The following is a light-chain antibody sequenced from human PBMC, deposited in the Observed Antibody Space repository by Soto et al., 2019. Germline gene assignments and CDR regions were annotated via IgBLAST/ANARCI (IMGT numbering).Light chain of an antibody. J-gene: IGKJ4*01. CDR2: DAS. Sequence: EIVLTQSPVTLSLSPGERATLSCRASQSVFNFLAWYQQKPGQAPRLLIYDASNRATGTPARFSGSGSVTDFTLTISSLEPEDFAVYYCQQRRNWPLTFGGGTKVDIK. CDR1: QSVFNF. V-gene: IGKV3-11*01. CDR3: QQRRNWPLT.